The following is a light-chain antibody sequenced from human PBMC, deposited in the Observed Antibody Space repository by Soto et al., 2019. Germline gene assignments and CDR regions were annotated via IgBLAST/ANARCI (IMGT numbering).Light chain of an antibody. J-gene: IGLJ3*02. V-gene: IGLV1-44*01. CDR3: AAWDDSLNGRV. Sequence: QSVLTQPPSASGTPGQRVTISCSGSSSNIGGNTVNWYHQLPGTAPKLLIYKNNQRPSGVSERFSGSKSGTSASLAVSGLQSEDEGDYYCAAWDDSLNGRVFGGGTKLTVL. CDR1: SSNIGGNT. CDR2: KNN.